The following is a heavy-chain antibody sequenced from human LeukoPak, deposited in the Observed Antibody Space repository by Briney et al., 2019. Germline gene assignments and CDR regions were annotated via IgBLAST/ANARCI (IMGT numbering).Heavy chain of an antibody. Sequence: PGGSLRLSCAASGSTFSSYGMPWVRQAPGKGLEWVAVIWYDGSNKYYADSVKGRFTISRDNSKNTLYLQMNSLRAEDTAVYYCARDGPLRFLEWLLLDYWGQGTLVTVSS. D-gene: IGHD3-3*01. V-gene: IGHV3-33*01. J-gene: IGHJ4*02. CDR1: GSTFSSYG. CDR3: ARDGPLRFLEWLLLDY. CDR2: IWYDGSNK.